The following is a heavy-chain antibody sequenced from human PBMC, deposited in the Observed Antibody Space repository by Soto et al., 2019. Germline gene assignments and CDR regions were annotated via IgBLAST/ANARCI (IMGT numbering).Heavy chain of an antibody. CDR1: GFTFTSSA. CDR3: AATGGSGSYYNPLDY. J-gene: IGHJ4*02. CDR2: IVVGSGNT. V-gene: IGHV1-58*02. D-gene: IGHD3-10*01. Sequence: ASVKVSCKASGFTFTSSAMQWVRQARGQRLEWIGWIVVGSGNTNYAQKFQERVTITRDMSTSTAYMELSSLRSEDTAVYYCAATGGSGSYYNPLDYWGQGTLVTVSS.